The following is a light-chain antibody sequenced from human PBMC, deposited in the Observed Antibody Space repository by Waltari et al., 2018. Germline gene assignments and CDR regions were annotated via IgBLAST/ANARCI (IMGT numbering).Light chain of an antibody. V-gene: IGLV1-44*01. CDR3: AAWDDSLNGVV. CDR1: SSTVGSSP. J-gene: IGLJ2*01. Sequence: QSVLTQSPSASGTPGQRLTISCSGSSSTVGSSPVTWYQQLPGTAPKLLIYTNNQRPSGVPDRFSGSKSGTSASLAISGLQSEDEADYYCAAWDDSLNGVVFGGGTKLTVL. CDR2: TNN.